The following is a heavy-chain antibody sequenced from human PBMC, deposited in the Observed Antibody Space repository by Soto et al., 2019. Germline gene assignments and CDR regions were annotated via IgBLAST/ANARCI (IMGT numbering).Heavy chain of an antibody. CDR2: IRGGGGST. Sequence: EVQLLESGGGLVQPGGSLRLSCAASGFTFSGYAMRWVRQAPGKGLEWVSAIRGGGGSTYYADSVKGRFTISRENSKNTLYLQMNSLRAEDTAVYYCAKYRLRFGRSYMDGWGKGTTVTVSS. V-gene: IGHV3-23*01. CDR1: GFTFSGYA. D-gene: IGHD5-12*01. CDR3: AKYRLRFGRSYMDG. J-gene: IGHJ6*03.